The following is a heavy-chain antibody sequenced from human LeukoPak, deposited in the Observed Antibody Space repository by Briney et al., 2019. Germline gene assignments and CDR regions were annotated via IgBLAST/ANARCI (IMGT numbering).Heavy chain of an antibody. J-gene: IGHJ6*02. V-gene: IGHV3-33*08. CDR1: GLTFSSHW. D-gene: IGHD3-3*01. CDR3: ASLRSGPRYGMDV. CDR2: IWYDGNNK. Sequence: GGSLRLSCAASGLTFSSHWMHWVRQAPGKGLEWVAVIWYDGNNKNYADSVKGRFTISRDNSKSTLYLQMNSLRAEDTAVYYCASLRSGPRYGMDVWGQGTTVTVSS.